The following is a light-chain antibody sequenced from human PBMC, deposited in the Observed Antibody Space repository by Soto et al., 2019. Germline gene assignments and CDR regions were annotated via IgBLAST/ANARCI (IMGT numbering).Light chain of an antibody. J-gene: IGKJ1*01. CDR3: QQYENWPRT. CDR1: QSVSSD. Sequence: EIVMTQSPATLSVSPWERATLSCRASQSVSSDLAWYHQKPGQAPRLLIYGASSRATGIPDRFTGSGSGTDFTLTISGLQSADFAVYYCQQYENWPRTFGQGTKVDIK. CDR2: GAS. V-gene: IGKV3D-15*01.